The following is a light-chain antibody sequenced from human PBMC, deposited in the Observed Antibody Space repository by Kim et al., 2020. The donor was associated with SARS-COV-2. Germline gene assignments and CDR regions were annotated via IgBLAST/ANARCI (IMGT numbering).Light chain of an antibody. CDR3: QAWDTSVV. Sequence: VSPGQTASFTCSGVRLGDTSACWYQQKPGQSPVLLIYQDYRRPSGIPDRFSGSNSGNTATLTISGTQPMDEADYYCQAWDTSVVFGGGTQLTVL. CDR2: QDY. CDR1: RLGDTS. V-gene: IGLV3-1*01. J-gene: IGLJ2*01.